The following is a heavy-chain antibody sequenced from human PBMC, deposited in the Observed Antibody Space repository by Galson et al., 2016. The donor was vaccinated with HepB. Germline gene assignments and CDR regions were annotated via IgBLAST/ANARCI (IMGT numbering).Heavy chain of an antibody. D-gene: IGHD4-17*01. CDR1: GFTFRDYS. CDR3: MSPYYGDYKNF. V-gene: IGHV3-64D*06. Sequence: SLRLSCAVSGFTFRDYSMHWVRQAPGKRLEYVSAITANGDTTYYADSVQGRFTIFRENSNNTFYLQMTSLRSEDTAVYYCMSPYYGDYKNFWGRGTLVTVSS. CDR2: ITANGDTT. J-gene: IGHJ4*02.